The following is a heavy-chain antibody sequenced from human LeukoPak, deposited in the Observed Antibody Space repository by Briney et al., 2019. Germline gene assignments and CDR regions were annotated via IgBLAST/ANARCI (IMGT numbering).Heavy chain of an antibody. CDR2: ISAYNGNT. CDR3: ARRRIAAAGNSAFDY. D-gene: IGHD6-13*01. Sequence: ASVKVSCKASGGTFSSYAISWVRQAPGQGLEWMGRISAYNGNTNYAQKLQGRVTMTTDTSTSTAYMELRSLRSDDTAVYYCARRRIAAAGNSAFDYWGQGTVVIVSS. CDR1: GGTFSSYA. J-gene: IGHJ4*02. V-gene: IGHV1-18*01.